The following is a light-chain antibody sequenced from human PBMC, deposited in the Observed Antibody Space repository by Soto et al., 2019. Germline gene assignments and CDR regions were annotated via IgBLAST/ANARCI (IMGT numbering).Light chain of an antibody. CDR2: GAS. Sequence: IVLTQSPGTLSLSPGERATLSCRASQSISTNFLAWYQHKPGQAPRLLIFGASRRAPGIPDRFSGSGSGTDFTFSISGLEPEDFAVYYCPQYSSSSYTFGQGTKLDIK. J-gene: IGKJ2*01. CDR3: PQYSSSSYT. CDR1: QSISTNF. V-gene: IGKV3-20*01.